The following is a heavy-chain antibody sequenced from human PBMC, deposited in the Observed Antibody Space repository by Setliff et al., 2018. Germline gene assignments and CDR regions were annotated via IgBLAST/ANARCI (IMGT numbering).Heavy chain of an antibody. Sequence: SETLSLTCTVSGDSITSGSYYWSWIRQSAGKGLEWIGRIFKTGTTDYNPSLESRLTISLDAARNQISLTLTSVTAADTAVYFCARDQSHYYKLSGLDIWGHGTLVTVSS. J-gene: IGHJ4*01. CDR3: ARDQSHYYKLSGLDI. CDR2: IFKTGTT. D-gene: IGHD3-10*01. CDR1: GDSITSGSYY. V-gene: IGHV4-61*02.